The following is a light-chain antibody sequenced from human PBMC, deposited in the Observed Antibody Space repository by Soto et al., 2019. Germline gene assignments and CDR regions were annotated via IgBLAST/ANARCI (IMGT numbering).Light chain of an antibody. V-gene: IGKV3-15*01. J-gene: IGKJ4*01. Sequence: DIVMTQSPATLSVSPGERATLSCRASRSISSDLAWYQQKPGQAPRLLIYGASTRATGIPARFSGSGSGTEFTLTISSLQSEDFALYYCQQYNWPPLTFGGGTKVEIK. CDR1: RSISSD. CDR2: GAS. CDR3: QQYNWPPLT.